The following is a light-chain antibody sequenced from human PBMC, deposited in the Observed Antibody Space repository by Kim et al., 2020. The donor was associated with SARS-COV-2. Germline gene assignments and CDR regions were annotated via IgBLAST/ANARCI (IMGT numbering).Light chain of an antibody. Sequence: VSPGETARITCSEDKLGNKCACWYQQKPGQPPVLVIYKDSKRPSGIPERFSGSNSGNTATLTISGTQAMDEADYYCQAWDSSTAVFGGGTQLTVL. V-gene: IGLV3-1*01. J-gene: IGLJ3*02. CDR3: QAWDSSTAV. CDR2: KDS. CDR1: KLGNKC.